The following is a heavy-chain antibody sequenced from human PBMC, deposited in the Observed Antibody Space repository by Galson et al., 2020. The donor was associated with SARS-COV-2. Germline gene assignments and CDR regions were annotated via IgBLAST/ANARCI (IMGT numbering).Heavy chain of an antibody. CDR2: IRSKTNSYAT. V-gene: IGHV3-73*01. J-gene: IGHJ5*02. D-gene: IGHD4-17*01. CDR3: TSISCDSGGRFDP. Sequence: GGSLRLSCAASGFTFSGSAVHWVHQPSGNGLEWVGRIRSKTNSYATAYAASVKGRFTISRDESKNTAYLQMDSLKAEDTAVYYCTSISCDSGGRFDPWGQGTLVTVSS. CDR1: GFTFSGSA.